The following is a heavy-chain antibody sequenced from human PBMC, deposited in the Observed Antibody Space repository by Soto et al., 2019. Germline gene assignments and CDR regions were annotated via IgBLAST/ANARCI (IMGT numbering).Heavy chain of an antibody. CDR1: GYTFTSYA. CDR2: INAGNGNT. Sequence: APVKVSCKASGYTFTSYAMHWVRQAPGQRLEWMGWINAGNGNTKYSQKFQGRVTITRDTSASTAYMELSSLRSEDTAVYYCAREGDSSSWYYFDYWGQGTLVTVSS. D-gene: IGHD6-13*01. V-gene: IGHV1-3*01. J-gene: IGHJ4*02. CDR3: AREGDSSSWYYFDY.